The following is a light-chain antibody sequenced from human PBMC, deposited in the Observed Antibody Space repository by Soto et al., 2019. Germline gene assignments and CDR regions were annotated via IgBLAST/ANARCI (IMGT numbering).Light chain of an antibody. J-gene: IGKJ5*01. CDR3: QQANSFPIT. V-gene: IGKV1-5*03. Sequence: IQMTQSPSTLSGSVGYRVTITCLASQTISSWLAWYQQKPGKAPKLLIYKASSLESGVPSRFSGSGSGTEFTLTISSLQPDDFATYYCQQANSFPITFGQGTRLEIK. CDR2: KAS. CDR1: QTISSW.